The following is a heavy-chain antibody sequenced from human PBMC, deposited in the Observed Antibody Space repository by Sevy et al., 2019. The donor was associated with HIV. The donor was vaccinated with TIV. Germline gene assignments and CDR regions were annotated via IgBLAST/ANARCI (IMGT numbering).Heavy chain of an antibody. V-gene: IGHV3-30*12. Sequence: GGSLRLSCAASGFTFGSYGMHWVRQAPGKGLEWVAYISYDRSDKNYADSVKGRFTISRDNSRNTLYLQIDSLRAEDTAIYYCAKDLAYDNTYLDYWGQGTLVTVSS. CDR2: ISYDRSDK. J-gene: IGHJ4*02. CDR3: AKDLAYDNTYLDY. CDR1: GFTFGSYG. D-gene: IGHD3-22*01.